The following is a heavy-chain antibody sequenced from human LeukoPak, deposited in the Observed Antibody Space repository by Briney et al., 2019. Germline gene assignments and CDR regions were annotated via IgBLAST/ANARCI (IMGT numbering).Heavy chain of an antibody. CDR3: ARKANCCGGACYPYYYYYFFDF. D-gene: IGHD2-21*02. CDR2: VSYSGST. CDR1: GGSISSFY. J-gene: IGHJ6*03. Sequence: SETLSLTCSVSGGSISSFYWNWIRYTLGKGLEWIGYVSYSGSTNYNPSLKGRVSISVDTSKNQFSLSLRSVTAADTAVHYCARKANCCGGACYPYYYYYFFDFWGKGTTVTVSS. V-gene: IGHV4-59*01.